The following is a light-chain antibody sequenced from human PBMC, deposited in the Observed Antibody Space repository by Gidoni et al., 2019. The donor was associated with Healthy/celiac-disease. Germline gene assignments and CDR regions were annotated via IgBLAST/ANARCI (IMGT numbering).Light chain of an antibody. V-gene: IGKV1-39*01. CDR3: QQSYSTPYT. J-gene: IGKJ2*01. CDR2: AAS. CDR1: QSISSY. Sequence: DSQMTQYPSSLSASVGDRVTITCRASQSISSYLNWYQQKPGKAPKLLIYAASSFQSGVPSRFSGSGSGTDFTLTIISLQPEDFATYYCQQSYSTPYTFGQGTKLEIK.